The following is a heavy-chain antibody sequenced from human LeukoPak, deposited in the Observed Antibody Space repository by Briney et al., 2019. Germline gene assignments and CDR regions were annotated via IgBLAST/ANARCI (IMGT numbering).Heavy chain of an antibody. Sequence: SQTLSLTCTVSGGSISSGGYYWSWSRQHPGKGLEWIGYIYYSGSTYYNPSLKSRVTISVDTSKNQFSLKLSSVTAADPAVYYCARVRVYGDYPFDYWGQGTLVTVSS. CDR3: ARVRVYGDYPFDY. J-gene: IGHJ4*02. V-gene: IGHV4-31*03. CDR2: IYYSGST. CDR1: GGSISSGGYY. D-gene: IGHD4-17*01.